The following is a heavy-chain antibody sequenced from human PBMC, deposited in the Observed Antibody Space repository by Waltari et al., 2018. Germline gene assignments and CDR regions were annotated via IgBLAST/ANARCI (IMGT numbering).Heavy chain of an antibody. Sequence: QVQLQQWGAGLLKPSETLSLTCAVSGGSFSGYYWSWIRQPPGKGLEWIGEINHSGSTNYNPSLKSRVTISVDTSKNQFSLKLSSVTAADTAVYYCARGETHYGMDVWGQGTTVTVSS. CDR2: INHSGST. CDR3: ARGETHYGMDV. V-gene: IGHV4-34*01. J-gene: IGHJ6*02. CDR1: GGSFSGYY.